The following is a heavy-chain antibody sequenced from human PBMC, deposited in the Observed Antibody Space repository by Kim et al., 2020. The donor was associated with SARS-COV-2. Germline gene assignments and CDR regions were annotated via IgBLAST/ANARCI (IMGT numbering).Heavy chain of an antibody. D-gene: IGHD2-21*02. CDR3: ARDSQESPGGDCYFCLVDPAGFDP. CDR2: ISYDGSNK. V-gene: IGHV3-30*04. J-gene: IGHJ5*02. CDR1: GFTFSSYA. Sequence: GGSLRLSCAASGFTFSSYAMHWVRQAPGKGLEWVAVISYDGSNKYYAESVKGRFTISRDNSKNTLYLQMNSLRAEDTAVYYCARDSQESPGGDCYFCLVDPAGFDPWGQGTLVTVSS.